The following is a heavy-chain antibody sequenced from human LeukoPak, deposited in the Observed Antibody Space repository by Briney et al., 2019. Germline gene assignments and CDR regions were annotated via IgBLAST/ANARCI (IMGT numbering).Heavy chain of an antibody. CDR1: GLTFSNYV. CDR3: AKDLYSSSSDY. D-gene: IGHD6-6*01. Sequence: PGGSLRLSCAASGLTFSNYVMSWVRQAPGKGLEWVSAISANGRSTYYADSVKVRFTVSRDNSKNTLYLQMNRLRAEDTAVYYCAKDLYSSSSDYWGQGTLVTVSS. J-gene: IGHJ4*02. V-gene: IGHV3-23*01. CDR2: ISANGRST.